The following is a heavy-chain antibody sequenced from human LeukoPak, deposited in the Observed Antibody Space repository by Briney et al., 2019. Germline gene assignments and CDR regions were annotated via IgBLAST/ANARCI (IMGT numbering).Heavy chain of an antibody. V-gene: IGHV4-34*01. CDR1: GGSFSGYY. D-gene: IGHD5-24*01. CDR2: INHSGST. CDR3: ARRLRWLQSLYFDY. Sequence: PSETLSLTCAVYGGSFSGYYWSRIRQPPGKGLEWIGEINHSGSTNYNPSLKSRVTISVDTSKNQFSLKLSPVTAADTAVYYCARRLRWLQSLYFDYWGQGTLVTVSS. J-gene: IGHJ4*02.